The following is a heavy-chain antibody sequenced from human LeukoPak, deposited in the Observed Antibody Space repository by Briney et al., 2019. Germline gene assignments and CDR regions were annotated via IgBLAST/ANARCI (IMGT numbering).Heavy chain of an antibody. CDR1: GFIFSSYA. Sequence: GGSLRPSCAASGFIFSSYAIHWVRQAPGKGLEYVSAISSNGRTTFYANSVKGRFVISRDNSKNTVYLQMGSLRGEDMAVYYCARGQTSPPDYFDCWGQGTLVTVSS. V-gene: IGHV3-64*01. CDR3: ARGQTSPPDYFDC. CDR2: ISSNGRTT. J-gene: IGHJ4*02.